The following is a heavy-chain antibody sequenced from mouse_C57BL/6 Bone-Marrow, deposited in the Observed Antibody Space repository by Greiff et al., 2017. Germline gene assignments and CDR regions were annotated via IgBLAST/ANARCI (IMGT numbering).Heavy chain of an antibody. D-gene: IGHD2-1*01. Sequence: EVMLVESGGGLVKPGGSLKLSCAASGFTFSSYAMSWVRQTPEKRLEWVATISDGGSYTYYPDNVKGRFTISRDNAKNNLYLQMSHLKSEDTAMYYCAIYYGNYGYAMDYWGQGTSVTVSS. CDR3: AIYYGNYGYAMDY. CDR2: ISDGGSYT. V-gene: IGHV5-4*03. J-gene: IGHJ4*01. CDR1: GFTFSSYA.